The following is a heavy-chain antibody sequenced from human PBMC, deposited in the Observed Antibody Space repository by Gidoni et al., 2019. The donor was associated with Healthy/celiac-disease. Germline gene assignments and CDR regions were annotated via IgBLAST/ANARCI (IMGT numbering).Heavy chain of an antibody. J-gene: IGHJ4*02. CDR1: GFTFSSYA. Sequence: EVQLVESGGGLVQPGGSLRLSCAASGFTFSSYAMSWVRQAPGKGLEWVSAISGSGGSTYYADSVKGRFTISRDNSKNTLYLQMNSLRAEDTAVYYCAKIINGGYSSGWSFDYWGQGTLVTVSS. D-gene: IGHD6-19*01. V-gene: IGHV3-23*04. CDR2: ISGSGGST. CDR3: AKIINGGYSSGWSFDY.